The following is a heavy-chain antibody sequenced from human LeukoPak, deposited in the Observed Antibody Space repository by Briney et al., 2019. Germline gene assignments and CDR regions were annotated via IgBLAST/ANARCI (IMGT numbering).Heavy chain of an antibody. Sequence: PSETLSLTCTVSGGSISSYYWSWIRQPPGKGLEWIGYIYYSRSTNYNPSLKSRVTISVDTSQNQFSLKLSSVTAADTAVYYCARHVGSSWVQIFDYWGQGTLVTVSP. CDR2: IYYSRST. J-gene: IGHJ4*02. V-gene: IGHV4-59*08. CDR1: GGSISSYY. CDR3: ARHVGSSWVQIFDY. D-gene: IGHD6-13*01.